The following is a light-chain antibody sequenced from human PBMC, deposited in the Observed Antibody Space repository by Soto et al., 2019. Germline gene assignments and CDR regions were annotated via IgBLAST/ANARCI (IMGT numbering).Light chain of an antibody. V-gene: IGKV1-5*03. Sequence: DIQMTQSPSTLSASVGDRVTITCRASQSISSWLAWYQQKPGKAPKLLIYEASILKSGVPSRFSGSGSETEFTLTISSLQPDDFATYYCQQYNYYSALPFGGGTKVDIK. CDR1: QSISSW. J-gene: IGKJ4*01. CDR2: EAS. CDR3: QQYNYYSALP.